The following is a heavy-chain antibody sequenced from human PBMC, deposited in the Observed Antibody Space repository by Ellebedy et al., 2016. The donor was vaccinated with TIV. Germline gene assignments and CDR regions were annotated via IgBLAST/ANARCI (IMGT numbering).Heavy chain of an antibody. CDR2: IHYSGSA. J-gene: IGHJ5*02. CDR3: ARDPALPRGRFDT. CDR1: ARSISTSDNY. V-gene: IGHV4-39*07. Sequence: MPSETLSLTCTVAARSISTSDNYWNWIRQPPGKGLEWIGSIHYSGSAYYNPSLKSRVTVPVDTSKNPFSLNLSSVTAADTAVYYCARDPALPRGRFDTWGQGTLVTVSS.